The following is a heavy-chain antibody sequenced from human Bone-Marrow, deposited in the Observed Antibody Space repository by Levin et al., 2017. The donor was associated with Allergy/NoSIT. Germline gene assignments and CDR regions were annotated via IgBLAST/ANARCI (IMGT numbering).Heavy chain of an antibody. J-gene: IGHJ5*02. Sequence: PSQTLSLTCGVSDDSISSSHWWTWVRQPPGKGLEWIGEIYHSGSTNYNPSLKSRVTISVEKYKNQFSLKLSSVTAADTAVYYCARRNVLAPGEEWFDPWGQGTLVTVSS. CDR3: ARRNVLAPGEEWFDP. CDR1: DDSISSSHW. D-gene: IGHD7-27*01. V-gene: IGHV4-4*02. CDR2: IYHSGST.